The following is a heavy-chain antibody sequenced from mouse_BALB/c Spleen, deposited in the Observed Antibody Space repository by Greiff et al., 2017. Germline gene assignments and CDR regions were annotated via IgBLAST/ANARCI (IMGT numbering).Heavy chain of an antibody. D-gene: IGHD2-3*01. V-gene: IGHV1S56*01. J-gene: IGHJ4*01. CDR2: IYPGNVNT. CDR3: ARSPDGYYPYYAMDY. Sequence: QVQLQQSGPELVKPGASVRISCKASGYTFTSYYIHWVKQRPGQGLEWIGWIYPGNVNTKYNEKFKGKATLTADKSSSTAYMQLSSLTSEDSAVYFCARSPDGYYPYYAMDYWGQGTSVTVSS. CDR1: GYTFTSYY.